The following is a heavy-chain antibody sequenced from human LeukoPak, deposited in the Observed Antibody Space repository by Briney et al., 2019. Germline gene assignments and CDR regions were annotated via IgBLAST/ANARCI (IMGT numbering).Heavy chain of an antibody. CDR1: GGTFSSYA. Sequence: GASVKVSCKASGGTFSSYAISWVRQAPGQGLEWMGGIIPIFGTANYAQKFQGRVTITADESTSTAYMELSSLRSEDTAVYYCARDFYDSSGPLTVNRGDYWGQGTLVTVSS. D-gene: IGHD3-22*01. J-gene: IGHJ4*02. V-gene: IGHV1-69*13. CDR2: IIPIFGTA. CDR3: ARDFYDSSGPLTVNRGDY.